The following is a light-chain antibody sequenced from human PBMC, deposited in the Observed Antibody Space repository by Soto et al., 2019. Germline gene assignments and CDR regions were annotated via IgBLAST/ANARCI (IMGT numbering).Light chain of an antibody. CDR3: QQRNNWPPLYT. CDR1: QSVSSH. CDR2: DTS. V-gene: IGKV3-11*01. J-gene: IGKJ2*01. Sequence: ETVLTQSPATLSLSPGERATLSCWASQSVSSHLAWYQQKPGQAPRLLISDTSNRATGVPARFSGSGSGTDFTLTISSLEPEDFAVYYCQQRNNWPPLYTFGQGTKLEIK.